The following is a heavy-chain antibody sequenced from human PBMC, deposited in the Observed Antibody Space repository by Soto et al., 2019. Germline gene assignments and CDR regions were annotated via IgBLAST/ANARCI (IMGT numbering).Heavy chain of an antibody. J-gene: IGHJ4*02. CDR3: AKTIAVAGSYDFDY. CDR1: GFNFGGYA. CDR2: ISGSGGST. D-gene: IGHD6-19*01. Sequence: WRPQRLSYTAFGFNFGGYAMRWVLKAPGKGLEWVSAISGSGGSTYYADSVKGRFTISRDNSKNTLYLQMNSLRAEDTAVYYCAKTIAVAGSYDFDYWGQGTLVTVSS. V-gene: IGHV3-23*01.